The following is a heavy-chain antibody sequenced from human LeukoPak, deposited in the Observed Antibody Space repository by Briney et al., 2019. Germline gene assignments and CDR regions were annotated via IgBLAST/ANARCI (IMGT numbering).Heavy chain of an antibody. Sequence: GGSLRLSCAASGFTFSSYWMSWVRQAPGKGLEWVANIKQDGSEKYYVASVKGRFTISRDNAKNSLYLQMNSLRAEDTAVYYCARDRYYDFWSGYYTPVYWFDPWGQGTLVTVSS. CDR2: IKQDGSEK. CDR3: ARDRYYDFWSGYYTPVYWFDP. CDR1: GFTFSSYW. J-gene: IGHJ5*02. D-gene: IGHD3-3*01. V-gene: IGHV3-7*01.